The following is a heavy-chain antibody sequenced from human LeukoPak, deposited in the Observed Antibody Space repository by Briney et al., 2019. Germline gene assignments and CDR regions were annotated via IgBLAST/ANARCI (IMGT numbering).Heavy chain of an antibody. D-gene: IGHD2-15*01. CDR2: IIPIFGTA. V-gene: IGHV1-69*13. CDR3: AREYCSGGSCYGNWFDP. J-gene: IGHJ5*02. Sequence: ASVKVSCKASGGTFISYAISWVGQAPGQGLEWMGGIIPIFGTANYAQKFQGRLTITADESTSTAYMELSSLRSEDTAVYYRAREYCSGGSCYGNWFDPWGQGTLVTVSS. CDR1: GGTFISYA.